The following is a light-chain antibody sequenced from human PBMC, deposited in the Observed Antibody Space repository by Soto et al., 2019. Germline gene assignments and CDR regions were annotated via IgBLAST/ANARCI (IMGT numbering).Light chain of an antibody. CDR2: GVS. V-gene: IGLV2-14*03. Sequence: QSALTQPASVSGSPGQSITISCTGTSSDVGAYNYVSWYQQHPGKAPKLMIYGVSNRPSGISNRFSGSKSGNTASLPISGLQPEDEADYYCNSYAGNIGYVFGTGTKVTFL. CDR1: SSDVGAYNY. J-gene: IGLJ1*01. CDR3: NSYAGNIGYV.